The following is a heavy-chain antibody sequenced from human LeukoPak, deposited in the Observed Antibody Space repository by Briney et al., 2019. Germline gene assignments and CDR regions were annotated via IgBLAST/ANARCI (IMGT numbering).Heavy chain of an antibody. V-gene: IGHV3-21*01. J-gene: IGHJ4*02. CDR1: GFTFSSYS. Sequence: GGSLRLSCAASGFTFSSYSMNWVRQAPGKELEWVSSISSSSSYIYYADSVKGRFTISRDNAKNSLYLQMNSLRAEDTAVYYCARDPSTWIQLWLTGYFDYWGQGTLVTVSS. CDR3: ARDPSTWIQLWLTGYFDY. D-gene: IGHD5-18*01. CDR2: ISSSSSYI.